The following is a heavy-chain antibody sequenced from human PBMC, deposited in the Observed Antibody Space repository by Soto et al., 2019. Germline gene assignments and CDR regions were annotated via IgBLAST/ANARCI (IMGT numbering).Heavy chain of an antibody. CDR1: GGSISSSSYY. V-gene: IGHV4-39*01. CDR2: IYYSGST. J-gene: IGHJ6*02. D-gene: IGHD3-10*01. CDR3: AGGRYGSGSYYKGEPFYYYYGMDV. Sequence: PSDTLSLTCTVSGGSISSSSYYWGWIRQPPGKGLEWIGSIYYSGSTYYNPSLKSRVTISVDTSKNQFSLKLSSVTAADTAVYYCAGGRYGSGSYYKGEPFYYYYGMDVWGQGTTVTVS.